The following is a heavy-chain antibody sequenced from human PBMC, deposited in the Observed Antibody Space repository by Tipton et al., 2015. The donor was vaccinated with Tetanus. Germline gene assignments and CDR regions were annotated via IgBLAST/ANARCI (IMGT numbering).Heavy chain of an antibody. J-gene: IGHJ4*02. D-gene: IGHD6-13*01. CDR2: IWYGEPNI. CDR3: ARALIEAAGDYGDY. CDR1: GFTFSSYG. V-gene: IGHV3-33*01. Sequence: SLRLSCAASGFTFSSYGMHWVRQTPGKGLEWVAVIWYGEPNIYYADSVKGRFTISRDNSNNTLFLQMNSLRADDTAVYYCARALIEAAGDYGDYWGQGTLVTVSS.